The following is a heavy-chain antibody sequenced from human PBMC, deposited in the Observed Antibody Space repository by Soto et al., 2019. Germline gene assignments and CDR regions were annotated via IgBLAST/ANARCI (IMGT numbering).Heavy chain of an antibody. J-gene: IGHJ5*02. CDR3: ARDFPSDLDIVVVPAANGRVP. D-gene: IGHD2-2*03. Sequence: GGSLRLSCAASGFTFSSYSMNWVRQAPGEGLEWVSSISSSSSYIYYADSVKGRFTISRDSAKNSLYLQMNSLRAEDTAVYYCARDFPSDLDIVVVPAANGRVPWGQGTLVTVSS. V-gene: IGHV3-21*01. CDR2: ISSSSSYI. CDR1: GFTFSSYS.